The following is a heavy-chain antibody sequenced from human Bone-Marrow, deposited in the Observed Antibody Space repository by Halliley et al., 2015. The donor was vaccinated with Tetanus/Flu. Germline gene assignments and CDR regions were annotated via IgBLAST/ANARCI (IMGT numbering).Heavy chain of an antibody. Sequence: KGLEWVANIGLDGSEKSFGDSVKGRFTISRDNAKNSLFLQLNSLRVDDTAVYYCATGGSYPHLWGQGTLVTVSS. CDR2: IGLDGSEK. V-gene: IGHV3-7*03. CDR3: ATGGSYPHL. D-gene: IGHD1-26*01. J-gene: IGHJ5*02.